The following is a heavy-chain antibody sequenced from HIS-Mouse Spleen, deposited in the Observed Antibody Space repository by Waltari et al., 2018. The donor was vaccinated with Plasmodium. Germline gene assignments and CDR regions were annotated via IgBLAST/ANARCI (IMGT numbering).Heavy chain of an antibody. CDR3: ARTTYSSSSAKYYYYGMDV. CDR1: GFSLSTSGMC. J-gene: IGHJ6*02. D-gene: IGHD6-6*01. V-gene: IGHV2-70*15. CDR2: IDWDDDK. Sequence: QVTLRESGPALVKPTQTLTLTCTFSGFSLSTSGMCVSWIRQPTGKAPEWLARIDWDDDKYYSTSLKTRLTISKDTSKNQVVLTMTNLDPVDTATYYCARTTYSSSSAKYYYYGMDVWGQGTTVTVSS.